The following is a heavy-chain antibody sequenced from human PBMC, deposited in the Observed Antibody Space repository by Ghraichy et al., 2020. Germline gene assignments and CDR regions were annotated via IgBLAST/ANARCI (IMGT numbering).Heavy chain of an antibody. CDR1: GGSISSGSYY. Sequence: SQTLSLTCTVSGGSISSGSYYWSWIRQPAGKGLEWIGRIYTSGSTNYNPSLKSRVTISVDTSKNQFSLKLSSVTAADTAVYYCASYCSSTSCYPPDAFDIWAKGQWSPSLQ. D-gene: IGHD2-2*01. J-gene: IGHJ3*02. V-gene: IGHV4-61*02. CDR2: IYTSGST. CDR3: ASYCSSTSCYPPDAFDI.